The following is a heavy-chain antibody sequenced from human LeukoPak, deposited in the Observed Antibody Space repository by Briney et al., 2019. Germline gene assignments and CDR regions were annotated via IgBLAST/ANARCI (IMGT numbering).Heavy chain of an antibody. J-gene: IGHJ5*02. CDR2: INAGNGNT. V-gene: IGHV1-3*01. Sequence: ASVKVSCKASGYTFTSYAMHWVRQAPGQRLEWMGWINAGNGNTKYSQKFQGRVTITRDTSTSTAYMELRSLRSDDTAVYYCARTPSVVPKGGGWFDPWGQGTLVTVSS. D-gene: IGHD2-2*01. CDR3: ARTPSVVPKGGGWFDP. CDR1: GYTFTSYA.